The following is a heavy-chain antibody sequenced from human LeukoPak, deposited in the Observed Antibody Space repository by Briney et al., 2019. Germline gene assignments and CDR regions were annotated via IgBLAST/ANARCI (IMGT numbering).Heavy chain of an antibody. CDR1: GFTFSSYA. J-gene: IGHJ6*02. CDR2: ISGSGGST. Sequence: GGSLRLSCAASGFTFSSYAMSWVRQAPGKGLEWVSAISGSGGSTYYADSVKGRFTISRDNSKNMLYLQMNSLRAEDTAVYYCAKVHYYDSSGYYYYYYGMDVWGQGTTVTVSS. CDR3: AKVHYYDSSGYYYYYYGMDV. V-gene: IGHV3-23*01. D-gene: IGHD3-22*01.